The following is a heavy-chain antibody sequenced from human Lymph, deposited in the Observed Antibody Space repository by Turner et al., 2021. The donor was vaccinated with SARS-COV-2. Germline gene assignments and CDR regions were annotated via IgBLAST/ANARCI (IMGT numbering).Heavy chain of an antibody. CDR3: ARGVPEFDS. V-gene: IGHV3-30*04. J-gene: IGHJ5*01. Sequence: QVQLVESWGGVVQPGRSLRLSCAASGFTFSSYVMHWVRQAPGKGLEWVAVISYDGSNKYYADSVKGRFTISRDYSKNTLYLQMNSLRAEDTAIYYCARGVPEFDSWGQGTLVTVSS. D-gene: IGHD2-2*01. CDR2: ISYDGSNK. CDR1: GFTFSSYV.